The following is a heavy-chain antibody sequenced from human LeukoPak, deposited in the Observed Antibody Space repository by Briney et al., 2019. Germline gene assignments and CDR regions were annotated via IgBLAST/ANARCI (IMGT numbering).Heavy chain of an antibody. Sequence: GASVKVSCKASGYTFTSYGISWVRQAPGEGLGWRGWISSYDGSTNYAQKFQDRVTVTTDTSTSTVYMELRSLRSDDTAVYYCARARLPNAYFDYWGQGTLVTVSS. V-gene: IGHV1-18*01. J-gene: IGHJ4*02. CDR2: ISSYDGST. D-gene: IGHD2-21*01. CDR3: ARARLPNAYFDY. CDR1: GYTFTSYG.